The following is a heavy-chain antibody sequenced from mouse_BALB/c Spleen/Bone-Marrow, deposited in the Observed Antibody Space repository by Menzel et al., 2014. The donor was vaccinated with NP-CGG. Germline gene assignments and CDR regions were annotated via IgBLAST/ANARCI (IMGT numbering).Heavy chain of an antibody. CDR3: ARSKGIRGAMDY. V-gene: IGHV1-18*01. J-gene: IGHJ4*01. Sequence: EVQLQQSGPELVKPGASAKISCKTSGYTFTEYTMHWVKQSHGKSLEWIGGVNSNNGGNSYNQKFKGKVTLTVDKSSSTAYMELRSLTFEDSAVYYCARSKGIRGAMDYWGQGTSVTVSS. CDR1: GYTFTEYT. CDR2: VNSNNGGN.